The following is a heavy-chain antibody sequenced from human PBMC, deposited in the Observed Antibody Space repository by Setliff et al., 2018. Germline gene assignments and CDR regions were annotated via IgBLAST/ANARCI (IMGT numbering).Heavy chain of an antibody. Sequence: GGSLRLSCAASGFTFSSYAMNWVRQAPGKGLEWVSVIYSGGSTYYADSVKGRFTISRDNSKNTLYLQMNSLRAEDTAVYYCAKRDYYDSSGYLLPYMDVWGKGTTVTVSS. D-gene: IGHD3-22*01. V-gene: IGHV3-23*03. J-gene: IGHJ6*03. CDR1: GFTFSSYA. CDR3: AKRDYYDSSGYLLPYMDV. CDR2: IYSGGST.